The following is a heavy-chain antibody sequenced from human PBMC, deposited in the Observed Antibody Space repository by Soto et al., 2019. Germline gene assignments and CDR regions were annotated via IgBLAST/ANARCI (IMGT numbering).Heavy chain of an antibody. CDR2: VIPVFGTI. CDR1: GGSFSGYA. Sequence: QVQLVQSGAEVKKPGSSVKVSCKPSGGSFSGYAVSWVRQAPGQGLEWLGGVIPVFGTITYAQKFQDRVTISADEYTRTAYMQLSSLRYEDTAVYYSARDLRATTPFDYWGQGTLVTVSS. J-gene: IGHJ4*02. CDR3: ARDLRATTPFDY. D-gene: IGHD1-26*01. V-gene: IGHV1-69*01.